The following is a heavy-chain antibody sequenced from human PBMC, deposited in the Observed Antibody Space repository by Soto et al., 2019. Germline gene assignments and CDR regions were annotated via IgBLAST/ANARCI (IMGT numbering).Heavy chain of an antibody. V-gene: IGHV1-18*01. Sequence: QGYLVQSGAEVKKPGASVKIACKATGYTFRSYGISWVRQAPGQGLEWMGWTNIYTGATIYAQKFPGSVSFIVDIITPKGYMTQRRPKSVATAVYCCARFNAHCMGGTCYFDYGGPGTLGNVSS. J-gene: IGHJ4*02. D-gene: IGHD2-15*01. CDR1: GYTFRSYG. CDR3: ARFNAHCMGGTCYFDY. CDR2: TNIYTGAT.